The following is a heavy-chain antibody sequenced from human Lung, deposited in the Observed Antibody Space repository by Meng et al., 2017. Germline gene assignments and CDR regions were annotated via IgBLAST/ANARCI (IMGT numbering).Heavy chain of an antibody. V-gene: IGHV4-34*01. Sequence: QVRLRQWGEGRFEHSEPLSLTCVVSGGSFSEYYWSWIRQPPGKGLEWIGEINHSGSTNYNPSLESRATISVDTSKNNLSLKLSSVTAADSAVYYCARGPTTMAHDFDYWGQGTLVTVSS. CDR2: INHSGST. CDR3: ARGPTTMAHDFDY. D-gene: IGHD4-11*01. J-gene: IGHJ4*02. CDR1: GGSFSEYY.